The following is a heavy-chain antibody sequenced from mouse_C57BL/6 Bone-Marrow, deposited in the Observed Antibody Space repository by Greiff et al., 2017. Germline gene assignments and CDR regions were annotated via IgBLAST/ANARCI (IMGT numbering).Heavy chain of an antibody. CDR3: ARYWAMDY. Sequence: QVQLMQSGPELVKPGASLKISCTASGFAFSSSWMTWVNQRPGKGLAWFGRIYPGVGDTYYNGKFKGKATLTADKSSSTAYRRLSSLTSEDSAVYCCARYWAMDYWGQGTSVTVSS. J-gene: IGHJ4*01. D-gene: IGHD4-1*01. CDR2: IYPGVGDT. V-gene: IGHV1-82*01. CDR1: GFAFSSSW.